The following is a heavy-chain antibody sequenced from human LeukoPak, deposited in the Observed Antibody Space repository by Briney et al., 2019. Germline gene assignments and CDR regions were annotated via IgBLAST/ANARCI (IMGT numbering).Heavy chain of an antibody. D-gene: IGHD3-22*01. CDR3: ARGGRITMITY. CDR2: IYYSGSTISSGST. Sequence: SETLSLTCTVSGGSISSYYWNWIRQPPGKGLEWIGYIYYSGSTISSGSTNYNPPLKSRATILVDTSKNQFSLKLTSVTAADTAVYYCARGGRITMITYWGQGTLVTVSS. J-gene: IGHJ4*02. V-gene: IGHV4-59*01. CDR1: GGSISSYY.